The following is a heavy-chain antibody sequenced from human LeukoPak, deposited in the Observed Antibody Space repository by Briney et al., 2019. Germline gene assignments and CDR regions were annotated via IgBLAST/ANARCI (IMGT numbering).Heavy chain of an antibody. Sequence: SETLSLTCAVYGGSFSSYYWSWIRQPPGKGLEWIGEINHSGSTNYNPSLKSRVTISVDTSKNQFSLKLSSVTAADTAVYYCARERPPSYYYDSSGYSDWYFDLWGRGTLVTVSS. D-gene: IGHD3-22*01. CDR1: GGSFSSYY. J-gene: IGHJ2*01. CDR2: INHSGST. V-gene: IGHV4-34*01. CDR3: ARERPPSYYYDSSGYSDWYFDL.